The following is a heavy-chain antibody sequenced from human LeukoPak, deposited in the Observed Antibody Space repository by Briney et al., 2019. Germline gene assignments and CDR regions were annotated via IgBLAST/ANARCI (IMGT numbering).Heavy chain of an antibody. CDR3: ARGVGANWFDP. J-gene: IGHJ5*02. D-gene: IGHD1-26*01. CDR1: GYTFTSYG. CDR2: ISAYNGNT. V-gene: IGHV1-18*01. Sequence: ASVKVSCKASGYTFTSYGISWVRQAPGQGLEWMGWISAYNGNTNYAQKLQGRVTMTRDMSTSTVYMELSSLRSEDTAVYYCARGVGANWFDPWGQGTLVTVSS.